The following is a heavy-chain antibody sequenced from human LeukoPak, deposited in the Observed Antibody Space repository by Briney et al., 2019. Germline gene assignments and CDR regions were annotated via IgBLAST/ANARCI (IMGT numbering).Heavy chain of an antibody. D-gene: IGHD2-21*02. J-gene: IGHJ6*03. CDR2: INPNSGGT. V-gene: IGHV1-2*06. Sequence: ASVKVSCKASGYTFTGYYMHWVRQAPGQGLEWMGRINPNSGGTNYAQKFQGRVTMTRDTSISTAYMELSRLRSDDTAVYYCARRAYCGGDCYSGYYYMDVWGKGTTVTVSS. CDR3: ARRAYCGGDCYSGYYYMDV. CDR1: GYTFTGYY.